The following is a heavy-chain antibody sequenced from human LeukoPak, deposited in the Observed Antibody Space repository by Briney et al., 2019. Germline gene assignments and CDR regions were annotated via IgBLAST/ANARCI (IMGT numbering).Heavy chain of an antibody. J-gene: IGHJ6*03. CDR2: IYTSGST. CDR1: GGSISSGSYY. D-gene: IGHD3-16*01. CDR3: ARVGPVYYYYMDV. V-gene: IGHV4-61*02. Sequence: TLSLTCTVSGGSISSGSYYWSWIRQPAGKGLEWIGRIYTSGSTNYNPSLKSRATISVDTSKNQFSLKLSSVTAADTAVYYCARVGPVYYYYMDVWGKGTTVTVSS.